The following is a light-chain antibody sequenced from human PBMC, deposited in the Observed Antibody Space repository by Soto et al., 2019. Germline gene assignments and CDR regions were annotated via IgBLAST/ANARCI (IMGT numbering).Light chain of an antibody. V-gene: IGLV2-14*02. CDR1: SSDIGTYNL. Sequence: QSVLTQPASVSGSPGQSITISCTGFSSDIGTYNLVSWYQQHPGKAPKVMIYDVSKRPSGVPDRFSGSKSGNTASLTVSALQAEDEADYYCSSYTDRNNLVFGTGTKLTVL. CDR2: DVS. CDR3: SSYTDRNNLV. J-gene: IGLJ1*01.